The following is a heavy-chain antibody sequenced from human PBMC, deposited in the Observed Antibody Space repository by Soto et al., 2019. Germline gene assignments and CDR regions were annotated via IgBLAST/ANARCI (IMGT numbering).Heavy chain of an antibody. CDR2: IYGGDDT. D-gene: IGHD3-22*01. Sequence: PGGSLRLSCAASGFTVSSNYMGWVRQAPGKGLEWVSVIYGGDDTYYPDSVKGRFTISRDKSKNMLYLQTNSLRAADTAVYYCARRGYEYESSGYYPLFDYWGQGSLVTVSS. CDR3: ARRGYEYESSGYYPLFDY. CDR1: GFTVSSNY. J-gene: IGHJ4*02. V-gene: IGHV3-53*01.